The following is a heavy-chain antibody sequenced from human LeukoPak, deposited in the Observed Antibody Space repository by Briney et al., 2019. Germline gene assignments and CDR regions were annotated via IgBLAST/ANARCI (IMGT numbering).Heavy chain of an antibody. Sequence: SETLSLTCTVSSGSISSYYWSWIRQPPGKGLEWIGYIYYSGSTNYNPSLKSRVTISVDTSKNQFSLKLSSVTAADTAVYYCARAGYSSGYLWGQGTLVTVSS. CDR1: SGSISSYY. CDR2: IYYSGST. D-gene: IGHD6-19*01. J-gene: IGHJ5*02. V-gene: IGHV4-59*01. CDR3: ARAGYSSGYL.